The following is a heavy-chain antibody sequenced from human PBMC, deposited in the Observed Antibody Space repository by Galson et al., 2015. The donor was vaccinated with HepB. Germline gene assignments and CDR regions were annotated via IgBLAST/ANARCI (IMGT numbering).Heavy chain of an antibody. CDR1: GFTFGDYV. CDR2: IRSKDFGGTI. Sequence: SLRLSCAASGFTFGDYVMSWFRQAPGKGLEWVSFIRSKDFGGTIEYAASVKGRFTISRDDSKSIAYLQMNSLKSEDTAVYYCTMFHSNYDWFFDRWGRGTLVTVSS. CDR3: TMFHSNYDWFFDR. V-gene: IGHV3-49*03. J-gene: IGHJ2*01. D-gene: IGHD4-11*01.